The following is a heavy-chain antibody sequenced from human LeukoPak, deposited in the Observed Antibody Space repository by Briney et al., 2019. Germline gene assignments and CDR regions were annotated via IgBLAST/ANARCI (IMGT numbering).Heavy chain of an antibody. D-gene: IGHD5-12*01. J-gene: IGHJ5*02. V-gene: IGHV4-30-4*07. CDR2: IYYSGST. CDR1: GGSISSGGYS. CDR3: ARVPGRATGNNWFDP. Sequence: SETLSLTCAVSGGSISSGGYSWSWIRQPPGKGLEWIGYIYYSGSTYYNPSLKSRVTISVDTSKNQFSLKLSSVTAADTAVYYCARVPGRATGNNWFDPWGQGTLVTVSS.